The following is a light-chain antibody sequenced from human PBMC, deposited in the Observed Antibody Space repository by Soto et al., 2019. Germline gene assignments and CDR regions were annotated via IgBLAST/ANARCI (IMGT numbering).Light chain of an antibody. CDR2: KAS. J-gene: IGKJ1*01. CDR1: QSISNW. V-gene: IGKV1-5*03. CDR3: QDSTDHWT. Sequence: IQMIQKHTTLSASVGDRVTITCRASQSISNWLAWYQQKPGTAPNLLIYKASTLQSGVPSRFSGSGSGTEFTLTISSLQADDSAPYTFQDSTDHWTFGPGTKVDIE.